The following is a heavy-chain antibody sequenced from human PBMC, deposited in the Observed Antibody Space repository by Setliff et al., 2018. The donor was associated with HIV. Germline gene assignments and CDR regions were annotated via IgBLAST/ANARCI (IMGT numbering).Heavy chain of an antibody. Sequence: SETLSLTCTVSGGSISSGSYYWSWIRQPAGKGLEWIGHIYTSGSTNYNPSLKSRLTISVDTSKNQFSLTLSSVTAADTAVYYCARDPHYYDSSGHYSYFYFDFWGLGMRVTVSS. CDR2: IYTSGST. V-gene: IGHV4-61*09. CDR3: ARDPHYYDSSGHYSYFYFDF. CDR1: GGSISSGSYY. J-gene: IGHJ4*02. D-gene: IGHD3-22*01.